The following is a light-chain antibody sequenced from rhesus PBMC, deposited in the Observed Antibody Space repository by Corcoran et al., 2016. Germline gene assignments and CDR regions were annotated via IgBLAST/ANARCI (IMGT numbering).Light chain of an antibody. CDR1: QSISSW. J-gene: IGKJ2*01. V-gene: IGKV1-22*01. Sequence: DIQMTQSPSSLSASVGDTVTITCRASQSISSWLAWYQQKPRKAPKLLIYKASTLQSGVPSRFSGSGSGTEFTLTISSMQSEDFATYYGQQYSSSLYSFGQGTKVEIK. CDR2: KAS. CDR3: QQYSSSLYS.